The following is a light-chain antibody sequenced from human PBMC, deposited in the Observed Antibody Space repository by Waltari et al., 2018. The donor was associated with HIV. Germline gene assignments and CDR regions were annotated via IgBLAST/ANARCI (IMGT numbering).Light chain of an antibody. V-gene: IGKV3-15*01. CDR2: GAS. Sequence: EIMMTQSPATLSVSPGERVTLSCRASQSFSRNLAWYQQKPGQAPRLLFFGASNRATGIPARFSGSGSGTEFTLTISSLQSEDFAVYSCQQYNNWPGTFGPGTKLEIK. CDR1: QSFSRN. CDR3: QQYNNWPGT. J-gene: IGKJ2*01.